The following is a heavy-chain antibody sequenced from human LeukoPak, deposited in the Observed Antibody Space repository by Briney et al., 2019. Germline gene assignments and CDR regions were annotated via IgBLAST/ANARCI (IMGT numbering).Heavy chain of an antibody. Sequence: GGSLRLSCAASGFTFSSYAMHCVRQAPGKGLEWVAVISYDGSNKYYADSVKGRFTISRDNSKNTLYLQMNSLRAEDTAVYYCARDSSPRFTASPNYWGQGTLVTVSS. CDR1: GFTFSSYA. J-gene: IGHJ4*02. CDR3: ARDSSPRFTASPNY. V-gene: IGHV3-30-3*01. D-gene: IGHD3-10*01. CDR2: ISYDGSNK.